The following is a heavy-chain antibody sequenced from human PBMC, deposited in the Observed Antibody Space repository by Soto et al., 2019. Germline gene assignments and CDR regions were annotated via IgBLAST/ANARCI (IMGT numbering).Heavy chain of an antibody. CDR2: IRNNGIST. J-gene: IGHJ4*02. CDR3: VKGGTSVSSAGFDY. CDR1: GFTFSSYS. V-gene: IGHV3-64D*06. D-gene: IGHD3-22*01. Sequence: GGSLRLSCSASGFTFSSYSMHWVRQAPGKGLEFVSVIRNNGISTYYADSVEGRFTISRDNSKNTLSLQMRSLRPEDTAVYYCVKGGTSVSSAGFDYWGLGTLVTVSS.